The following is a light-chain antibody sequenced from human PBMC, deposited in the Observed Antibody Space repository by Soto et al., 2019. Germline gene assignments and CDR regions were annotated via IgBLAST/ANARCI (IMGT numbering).Light chain of an antibody. J-gene: IGLJ1*01. Sequence: QSVLTQSPSVSGAPGQRVSISCTGTSSNIGAGFDVHWYQQLPATAPQLLIYGNNNRPSGVPDRCSGSKSGTSASLAITGLQAEDEADYYCQSYDTNLRGGSVFGTGTKLTVL. V-gene: IGLV1-40*01. CDR1: SSNIGAGFD. CDR3: QSYDTNLRGGSV. CDR2: GNN.